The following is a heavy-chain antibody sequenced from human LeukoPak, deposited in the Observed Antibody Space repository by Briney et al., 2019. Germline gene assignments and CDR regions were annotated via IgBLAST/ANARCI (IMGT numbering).Heavy chain of an antibody. CDR2: ISSNGGST. J-gene: IGHJ5*02. CDR1: GXTFSSLT. D-gene: IGHD6-19*01. Sequence: GGSLRLSCAASGXTFSSLTMHWVRQAPGKGLEYVSAISSNGGSTFYADSVKGRFSISRDNSKNTLYLQMSSLRADDTAVYYCVNNISGWVSWGQGTLVTVSS. CDR3: VNNISGWVS. V-gene: IGHV3-64D*06.